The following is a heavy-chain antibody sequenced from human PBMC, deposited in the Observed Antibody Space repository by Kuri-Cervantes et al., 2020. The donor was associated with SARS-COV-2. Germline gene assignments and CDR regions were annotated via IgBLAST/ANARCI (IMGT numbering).Heavy chain of an antibody. CDR1: GGSISSSSYY. J-gene: IGHJ4*02. CDR2: IYYSGST. CDR3: ARQYCTNGVCYTPFDY. V-gene: IGHV4-39*01. Sequence: GSLRLSCTVSGGSISSSSYYWGWIRQPPGKGLEWIGSIYYSGSTYYNPSLKSRVTISVDTSKNQFSLKLSPVTVADTAVYYCARQYCTNGVCYTPFDYWGQGTLVTVSS. D-gene: IGHD2-8*01.